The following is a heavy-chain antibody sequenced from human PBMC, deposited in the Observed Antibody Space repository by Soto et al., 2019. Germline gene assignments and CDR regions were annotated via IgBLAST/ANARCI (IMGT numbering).Heavy chain of an antibody. D-gene: IGHD3-10*01. V-gene: IGHV3-23*01. J-gene: IGHJ4*02. CDR3: SKRNTMVRGGPAFDY. Sequence: EVQLLESGGGLAQTGGSLRLSCAASGFTFSSYAMNWVRQAPGKGLEWVSFISGSGDKRYYADSVKGRFTISRDNSKSTRYLQMNSLRAEDTAVYYCSKRNTMVRGGPAFDYWGQGTLVTVSS. CDR2: ISGSGDKR. CDR1: GFTFSSYA.